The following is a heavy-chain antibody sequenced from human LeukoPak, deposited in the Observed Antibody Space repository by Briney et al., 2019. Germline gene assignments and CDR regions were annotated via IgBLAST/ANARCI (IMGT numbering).Heavy chain of an antibody. D-gene: IGHD6-13*01. J-gene: IGHJ4*02. CDR3: AREDASSLDY. CDR1: GFTFSSYS. V-gene: IGHV3-21*05. Sequence: GGSLRLSCAASGFTFSSYSMNWVRQAPGKGLEWVSYISSSGSYIYYADSLKGRFAISRDNAKNSLYLQMNNLRAEDTAVYYCAREDASSLDYWGQGILVTVSS. CDR2: ISSSGSYI.